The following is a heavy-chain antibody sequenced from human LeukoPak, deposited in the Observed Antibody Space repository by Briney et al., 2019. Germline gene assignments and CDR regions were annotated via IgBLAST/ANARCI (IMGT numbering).Heavy chain of an antibody. D-gene: IGHD6-13*01. Sequence: GGSLRLSCAASGFPFSSYSMTWVRQAPGKGLEWVANVKPDGTTKFYVDSVKGRFTISRDNALNSLYLQMNSLRAEDTAIYYCARSIPYGTTWYGRSDYWGQGTLVTVSS. CDR1: GFPFSSYS. CDR2: VKPDGTTK. V-gene: IGHV3-7*03. J-gene: IGHJ4*02. CDR3: ARSIPYGTTWYGRSDY.